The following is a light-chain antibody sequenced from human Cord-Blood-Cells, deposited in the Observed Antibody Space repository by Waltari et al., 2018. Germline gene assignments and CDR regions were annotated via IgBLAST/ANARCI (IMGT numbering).Light chain of an antibody. CDR3: QSADSSGTWV. CDR1: AVPKQY. J-gene: IGLJ3*02. Sequence: SYELTQPPSVSVSPGQTVRTTCSGDAVPKQYAYWYQQKPGQAPVLVIYKDSERPSGIPERFSGSSSGTTVTLTISGVQAEDEADYYCQSADSSGTWVFGGGTKLTVL. V-gene: IGLV3-25*03. CDR2: KDS.